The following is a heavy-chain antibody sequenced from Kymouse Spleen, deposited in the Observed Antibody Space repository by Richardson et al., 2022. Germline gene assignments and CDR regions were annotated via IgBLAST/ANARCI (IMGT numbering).Heavy chain of an antibody. CDR2: INHSGST. Sequence: QVQLQQWGAGLLKPSETLSLTCAVYGGSFSGYYWSWIRQPPGKGLEWIGEINHSGSTNYNPSLKSRVTISVDTSKNQFSLKLSSVTAADTAVYYCARPGITGTTGGMDVWGQGTTVTVSS. D-gene: IGHD1-7*01. J-gene: IGHJ6*02. V-gene: IGHV4-34*01. CDR3: ARPGITGTTGGMDV. CDR1: GGSFSGYY.